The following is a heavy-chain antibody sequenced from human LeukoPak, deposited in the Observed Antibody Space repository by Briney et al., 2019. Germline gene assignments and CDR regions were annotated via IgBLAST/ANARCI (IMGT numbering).Heavy chain of an antibody. CDR3: ARDGSGYEGATTDY. Sequence: ASVKVSCKASGYTFTNFGISWVRQAPGQGLEWMGWISVYNGHTNFAQKLQGRVTMTTDTSTSTAYMELRSLRSDDTAVYYCARDGSGYEGATTDYWGQGTLVTVSS. J-gene: IGHJ4*02. CDR1: GYTFTNFG. D-gene: IGHD5-12*01. V-gene: IGHV1-18*01. CDR2: ISVYNGHT.